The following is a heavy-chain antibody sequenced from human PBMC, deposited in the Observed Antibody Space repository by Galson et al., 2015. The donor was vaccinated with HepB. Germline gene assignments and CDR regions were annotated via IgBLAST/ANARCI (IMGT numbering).Heavy chain of an antibody. CDR3: ARVPGQYFDWHPPTYFDY. CDR2: INTNTGNP. Sequence: SVKVSCKASGYTFTSYAMNWVRQAPGQGLEWMGWINTNTGNPTYAQGFTGRFVFSLDTSVSTAYLQISSLKAEDTAVYYCARVPGQYFDWHPPTYFDYWGQGTLVTVSS. D-gene: IGHD3-9*01. V-gene: IGHV7-4-1*02. J-gene: IGHJ4*02. CDR1: GYTFTSYA.